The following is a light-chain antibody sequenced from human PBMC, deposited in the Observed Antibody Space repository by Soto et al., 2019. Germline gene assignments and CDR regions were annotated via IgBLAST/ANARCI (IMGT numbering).Light chain of an antibody. V-gene: IGLV1-44*01. CDR2: SNN. CDR1: SSNIGSNT. Sequence: QSVLTQPPSASGTPGQRVTISCSGSSSNIGSNTVNWYQQLPGTAPKLLIYSNNQRPSGVPDRFSGSKSGTSASLAISGLQSEDEADYYCEAWDDSLNGEVVFGGGTKLTV. J-gene: IGLJ2*01. CDR3: EAWDDSLNGEVV.